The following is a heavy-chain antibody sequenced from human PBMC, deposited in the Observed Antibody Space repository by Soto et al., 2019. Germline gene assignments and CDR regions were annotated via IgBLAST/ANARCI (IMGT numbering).Heavy chain of an antibody. J-gene: IGHJ4*02. CDR1: GLTFTNHG. D-gene: IGHD1-20*01. V-gene: IGHV3-30*18. Sequence: QVQLVESGGGVVQPGRSLRLSCAASGLTFTNHGMHWVRQAPGKGLEWVAHISYDGTTEHYADSVKGRFPLSSDNPNNTVHLHLNTLIPEDTAVYYCAKDRLYHWNDPLDLWGQGTLVTVSS. CDR3: AKDRLYHWNDPLDL. CDR2: ISYDGTTE.